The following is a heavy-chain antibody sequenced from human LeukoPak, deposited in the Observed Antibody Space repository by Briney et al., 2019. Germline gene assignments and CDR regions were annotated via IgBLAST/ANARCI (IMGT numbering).Heavy chain of an antibody. J-gene: IGHJ6*03. Sequence: SETLSHTCTVSGGSISSYYWSWIRQPPGKGLEWIGYIYTSGSTNYNPSLKSRVTISVDTSKNQFSLKLSSVTAADTAVYYCARHVTAAAGTFLYDYYMDVWGKGTTVTVSS. V-gene: IGHV4-4*09. CDR3: ARHVTAAAGTFLYDYYMDV. CDR1: GGSISSYY. CDR2: IYTSGST. D-gene: IGHD6-13*01.